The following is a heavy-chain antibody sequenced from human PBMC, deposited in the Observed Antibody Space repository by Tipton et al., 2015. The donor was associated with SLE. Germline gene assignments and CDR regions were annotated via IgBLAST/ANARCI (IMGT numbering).Heavy chain of an antibody. V-gene: IGHV4-34*01. J-gene: IGHJ3*02. CDR2: INHSGST. CDR3: AGRVAAGYCSSTSCYYAFDI. Sequence: TLSLTCAVYGGSFSGYYWSWIRQPPGKGLEWIGEINHSGSTNYTPSLKSRVTISVDTSKNQFSLKLSSVTAADTAVYYCAGRVAAGYCSSTSCYYAFDIWGQGTMVTVSS. CDR1: GGSFSGYY. D-gene: IGHD2-2*01.